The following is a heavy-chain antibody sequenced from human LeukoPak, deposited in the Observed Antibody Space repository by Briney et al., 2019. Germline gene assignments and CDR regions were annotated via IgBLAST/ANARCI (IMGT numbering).Heavy chain of an antibody. CDR2: ISSSGSTI. Sequence: PGGSLRLSSAASGFTFSSYEMNWVRQAPGKGLEWFSYISSSGSTIYYADSVKGRFTISRDNAKNSLYLQMNSLRAEDTAVYYCARESDNYDSSGYYPLPFDYWGQGTLVTVSS. CDR3: ARESDNYDSSGYYPLPFDY. J-gene: IGHJ4*02. D-gene: IGHD3-22*01. V-gene: IGHV3-48*03. CDR1: GFTFSSYE.